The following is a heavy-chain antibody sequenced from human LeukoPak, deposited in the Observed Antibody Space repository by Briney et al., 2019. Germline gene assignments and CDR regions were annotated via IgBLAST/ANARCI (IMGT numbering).Heavy chain of an antibody. J-gene: IGHJ4*02. Sequence: GESLQISCEGSGYSFSSYWIGWVRPLPGKGLEWMGIIYPGDSDTRYSPSFQGQVTISADESINTIYLQWSSLKASDTALYYCARLMGVTASDYWGQGTLVTVSS. V-gene: IGHV5-51*01. CDR3: ARLMGVTASDY. D-gene: IGHD3-10*01. CDR1: GYSFSSYW. CDR2: IYPGDSDT.